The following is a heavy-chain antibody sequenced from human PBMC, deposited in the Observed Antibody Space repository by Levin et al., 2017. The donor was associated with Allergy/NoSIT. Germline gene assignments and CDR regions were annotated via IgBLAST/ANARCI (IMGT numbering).Heavy chain of an antibody. D-gene: IGHD6-19*01. CDR3: ARSSGWGPDDAFDI. Sequence: GSLKISCAASGFTFSDYYMSWIRQAPGKGLEWVSYISSSGSTIYYADSVKGRFTISRDNAKNSLYLQMNSLRAEDTAVYYCARSSGWGPDDAFDIWGQGTMVTVSS. V-gene: IGHV3-11*01. CDR2: ISSSGSTI. J-gene: IGHJ3*02. CDR1: GFTFSDYY.